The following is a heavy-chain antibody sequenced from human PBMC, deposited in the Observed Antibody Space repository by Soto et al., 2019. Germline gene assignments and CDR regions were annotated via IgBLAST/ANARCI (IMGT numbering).Heavy chain of an antibody. Sequence: QVQLVQSGAEVKKPGASVKVSCKASGYTFTGYYMHWVRQAPGQGLEWMGWINPNSGGTNYAQKFKGWVTMTRDTSISTAYMELSRLRSDDTAVYYCARVRIAAAGPYYYYGMAVWGQGTTVTVSS. CDR2: INPNSGGT. V-gene: IGHV1-2*04. J-gene: IGHJ6*02. CDR1: GYTFTGYY. D-gene: IGHD6-13*01. CDR3: ARVRIAAAGPYYYYGMAV.